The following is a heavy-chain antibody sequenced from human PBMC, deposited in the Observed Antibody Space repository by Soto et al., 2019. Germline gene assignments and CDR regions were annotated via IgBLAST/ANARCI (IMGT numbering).Heavy chain of an antibody. CDR1: GFSLSSTRVA. Sequence: QITLKESGPTLVKPTQTLTLTCTFSGFSLSSTRVAVGWIRQPPGKALEWLALIYWDDDKRYSPFLKSRLTITKDTSKNPVVLTMNTMDPVDTATYYCAHSVVAGLGYYFDYWGQGTLVTVSS. CDR2: IYWDDDK. D-gene: IGHD6-19*01. CDR3: AHSVVAGLGYYFDY. J-gene: IGHJ4*02. V-gene: IGHV2-5*02.